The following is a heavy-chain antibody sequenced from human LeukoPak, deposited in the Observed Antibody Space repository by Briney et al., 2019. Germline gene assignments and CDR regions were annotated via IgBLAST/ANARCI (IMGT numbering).Heavy chain of an antibody. D-gene: IGHD3-16*01. CDR2: ISSDSSYI. CDR3: ARGSVGGGNYFDY. J-gene: IGHJ4*02. V-gene: IGHV3-21*01. Sequence: GGSLRLSCAASGFTFSSYIMNWVRQARGEGLERVSSISSDSSYIYYADSVKGRFTISRDNAKNSLYLQMNSLRAEDTAVYYCARGSVGGGNYFDYWGQGTLVTVSS. CDR1: GFTFSSYI.